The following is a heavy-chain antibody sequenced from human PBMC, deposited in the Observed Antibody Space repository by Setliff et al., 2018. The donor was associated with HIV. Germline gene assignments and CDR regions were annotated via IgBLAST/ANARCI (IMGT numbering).Heavy chain of an antibody. Sequence: SETLSLTCAVSGGSIISSNWWSWVRQPPGKGPEWIGEIYHSGNTNYNPSLKSRVTISVDESKNQFSLKLSSVTAADTAVYYCARRGATYYYDTRYFDYWGQGTLVTVSS. CDR2: IYHSGNT. D-gene: IGHD3-22*01. J-gene: IGHJ4*02. CDR1: GGSIISSNW. V-gene: IGHV4-4*02. CDR3: ARRGATYYYDTRYFDY.